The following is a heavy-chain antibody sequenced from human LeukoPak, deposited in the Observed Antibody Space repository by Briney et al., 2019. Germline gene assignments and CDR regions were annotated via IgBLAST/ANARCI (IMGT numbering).Heavy chain of an antibody. D-gene: IGHD3-9*01. J-gene: IGHJ4*02. CDR3: AKALTGWGAYDY. CDR2: ISGSGSDT. V-gene: IGHV3-23*01. CDR1: GFTFSGYA. Sequence: GGSLRLSCAGSGFTFSGYAMSWVRQAPGKGLEWVSAISGSGSDTFYADSVRGRFTISRDNSKNTLSVQMNSLRAEDTAVYYCAKALTGWGAYDYWGQGALVTVSS.